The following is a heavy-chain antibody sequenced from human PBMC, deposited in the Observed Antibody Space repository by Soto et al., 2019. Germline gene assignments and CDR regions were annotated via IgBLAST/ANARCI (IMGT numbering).Heavy chain of an antibody. CDR3: ARDSKYEWWSGHYTNYGMDV. CDR1: GGSISSGDYY. Sequence: SETLSLTCTVSGGSISSGDYYWSWIRQPPGKGLEWIGYIYYSGSTYYNPSLKSRVTISVDTSKNQFSLKLSSVTAADTAVYYCARDSKYEWWSGHYTNYGMDVWGQGTTVTVS. J-gene: IGHJ6*02. D-gene: IGHD3-3*01. V-gene: IGHV4-30-4*01. CDR2: IYYSGST.